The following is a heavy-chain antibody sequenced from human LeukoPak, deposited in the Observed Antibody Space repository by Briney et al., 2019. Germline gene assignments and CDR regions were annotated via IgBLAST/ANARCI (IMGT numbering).Heavy chain of an antibody. CDR3: ARFSGYCSGGSCYLGAFDI. V-gene: IGHV3-33*01. J-gene: IGHJ3*02. Sequence: GRSLRLSCAASGFTFSSHGMHWVRQAPGKGLEWVAVIWYDGSNKYYADSVKGRFTISRDNSKNTLYLQMNSLRAEDTAVYYCARFSGYCSGGSCYLGAFDIWGQGTMVTVSS. CDR2: IWYDGSNK. D-gene: IGHD2-15*01. CDR1: GFTFSSHG.